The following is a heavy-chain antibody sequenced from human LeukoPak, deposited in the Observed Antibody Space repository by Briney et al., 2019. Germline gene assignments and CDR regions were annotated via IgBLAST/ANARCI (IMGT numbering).Heavy chain of an antibody. Sequence: GGSLRLSCAASGFTFSDYYMSWIRQAPGKGLEWVGRVKGKTDGAAADYAAPVRGRFTISADDSRDTMYLQMRGLKTEDTAIYYCIMEHNWGRGTLVTVSS. CDR2: VKGKTDGAAA. V-gene: IGHV3-15*01. J-gene: IGHJ4*01. CDR1: GFTFSDYY. D-gene: IGHD1/OR15-1a*01. CDR3: IMEHN.